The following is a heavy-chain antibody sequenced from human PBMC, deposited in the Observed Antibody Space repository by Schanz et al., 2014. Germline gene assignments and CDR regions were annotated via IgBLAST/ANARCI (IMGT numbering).Heavy chain of an antibody. J-gene: IGHJ3*02. CDR3: AKGRLGELSAFDI. V-gene: IGHV3-NL1*01. CDR1: GFTFSTFA. D-gene: IGHD3-10*01. Sequence: VQLVESGGDLVQPGGSLRLSCSASGFTFSTFAMHWVRQARGKGLEWVSIIFTDGRTYYADSVKGRFTISRDNSKNTLYLQINSLTAEDTAVCYCAKGRLGELSAFDIWGQGTLVTVSS. CDR2: IFTDGRT.